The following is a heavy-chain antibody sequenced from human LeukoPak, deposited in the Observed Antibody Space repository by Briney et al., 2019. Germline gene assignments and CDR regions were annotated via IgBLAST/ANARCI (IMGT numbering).Heavy chain of an antibody. CDR3: AKDKTAVAGTLGYFDY. D-gene: IGHD6-19*01. CDR1: GFTFDDYA. V-gene: IGHV3-9*01. Sequence: LSGGSLRLSCAASGFTFDDYAMHWVRQAPGKGLEWVSGISWNSGSIGYADSVKGRFTISRDNAKNSLYLQMNSLRAEDTALYYCAKDKTAVAGTLGYFDYWGQGTLVTVSS. CDR2: ISWNSGSI. J-gene: IGHJ4*02.